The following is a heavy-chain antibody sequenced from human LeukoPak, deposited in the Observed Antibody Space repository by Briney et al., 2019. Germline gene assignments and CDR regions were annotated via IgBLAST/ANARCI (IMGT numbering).Heavy chain of an antibody. D-gene: IGHD3-10*01. CDR3: ARSGPYYYGSGSYAYFGY. CDR2: IIPILGIA. CDR1: GGTFSSYA. Sequence: ASVKVSCKASGGTFSSYAISWVRQAPGQGLEWMGRIIPILGIANYAQKFQGRVTITADKSTSTAYMELSSLRSEDTAVYYCARSGPYYYGSGSYAYFGYWGQGTLVTVSS. J-gene: IGHJ4*02. V-gene: IGHV1-69*04.